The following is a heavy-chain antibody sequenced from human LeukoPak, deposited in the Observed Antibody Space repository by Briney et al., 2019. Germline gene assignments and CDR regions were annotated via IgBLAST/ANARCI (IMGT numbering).Heavy chain of an antibody. CDR3: ARGRNWNYAVDY. CDR2: IGTAGDT. J-gene: IGHJ4*02. CDR1: GFTFSSYD. D-gene: IGHD1-7*01. V-gene: IGHV3-13*01. Sequence: GGSLRLSCAASGFTFSSYDMHWVRQATGKGLEWVSAIGTAGDTYYPGSVKGRFTISRENAKNSLYLQMNSLRAGDTAVYYCARGRNWNYAVDYWGQGTLVTVSS.